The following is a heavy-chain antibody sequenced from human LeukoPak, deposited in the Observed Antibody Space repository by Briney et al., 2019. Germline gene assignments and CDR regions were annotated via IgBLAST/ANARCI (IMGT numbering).Heavy chain of an antibody. Sequence: PGGPLRLSCAASGFTFSSYWMSWVRQAPGKGLERVANIKQDGSEKYYVDSVKGRFTISRDNAKNSLYLQMNSLRAEDTAVYYCARDFTILVGATPDAFDIWGQGTMVTVSS. CDR3: ARDFTILVGATPDAFDI. D-gene: IGHD1-26*01. CDR1: GFTFSSYW. CDR2: IKQDGSEK. J-gene: IGHJ3*02. V-gene: IGHV3-7*01.